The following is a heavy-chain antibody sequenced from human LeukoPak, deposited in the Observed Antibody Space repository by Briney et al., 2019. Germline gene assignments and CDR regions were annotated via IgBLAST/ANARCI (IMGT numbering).Heavy chain of an antibody. CDR1: GYTFTSYY. D-gene: IGHD4-23*01. J-gene: IGHJ6*02. V-gene: IGHV1-46*01. Sequence: ASVKVSCKASGYTFTSYYMHWVRQAPGQGLEWMGIINPSGGSTSYAQKFQGRVTMTRDTSTSTVYMELSSLRSEDTAVYYCARRPSTTVVTGRVGLGMDVWGQGTTVTVSS. CDR3: ARRPSTTVVTGRVGLGMDV. CDR2: INPSGGST.